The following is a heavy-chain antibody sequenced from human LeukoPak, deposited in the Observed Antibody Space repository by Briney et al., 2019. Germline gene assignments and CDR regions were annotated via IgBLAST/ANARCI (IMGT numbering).Heavy chain of an antibody. CDR1: GGSISSYY. CDR2: IYYSGST. V-gene: IGHV4-59*01. Sequence: SETLSLTCTVSGGSISSYYWSWIRQPPGKGLEWIGYIYYSGSTNYNPSLKSRVTISVDTSKNQFSLKLSSVTAADTAVYYCARDKKGSSCYDYWGQGTLVTVSS. CDR3: ARDKKGSSCYDY. J-gene: IGHJ4*02. D-gene: IGHD2-2*01.